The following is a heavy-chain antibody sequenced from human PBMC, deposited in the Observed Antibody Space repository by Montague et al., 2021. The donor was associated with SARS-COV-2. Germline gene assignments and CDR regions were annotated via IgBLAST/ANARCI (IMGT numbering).Heavy chain of an antibody. CDR3: ARDLAVVAATPFDY. V-gene: IGHV3-30*04. J-gene: IGHJ4*02. CDR1: GFPFSSYA. D-gene: IGHD2-15*01. Sequence: FRRLSCAASGFPFSSYAMHWVRQAPGKGLEWVAVISYDGSNKYYADSVKGRFTISRDNSKNTLYLQMNSLRAEDTAVYYCARDLAVVAATPFDYWGQGTLVTASS. CDR2: ISYDGSNK.